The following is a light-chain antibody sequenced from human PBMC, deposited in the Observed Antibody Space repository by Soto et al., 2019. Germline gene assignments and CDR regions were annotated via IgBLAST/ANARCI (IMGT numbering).Light chain of an antibody. CDR1: QSVSSN. CDR3: QQHNNWPPWT. CDR2: GAS. J-gene: IGKJ1*01. Sequence: EIVMTQSPATLSVSPGERATLSCRASQSVSSNLAWYQQKPGQAPRLLMYGASTRATGIPDRFSGSGSGTEFTLTSSSLQAEDVAVYYCQQHNNWPPWTFGQGTKVEIK. V-gene: IGKV3-15*01.